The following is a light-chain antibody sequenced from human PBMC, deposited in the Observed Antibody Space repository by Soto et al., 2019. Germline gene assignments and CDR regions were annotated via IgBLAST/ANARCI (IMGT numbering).Light chain of an antibody. Sequence: DIQLTQSPSFLSASVGDRVTITCRASQGISSYLAWYQQKPGKAPKFLIYAASTLQSGVPSRFSGSGSGTEFTLTISSLQPEDFATYDCQQFNSYPLTFGGGTKVEIK. CDR3: QQFNSYPLT. J-gene: IGKJ4*01. V-gene: IGKV1-9*01. CDR2: AAS. CDR1: QGISSY.